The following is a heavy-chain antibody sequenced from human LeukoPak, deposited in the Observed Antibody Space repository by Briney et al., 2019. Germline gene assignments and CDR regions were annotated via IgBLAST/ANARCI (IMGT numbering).Heavy chain of an antibody. Sequence: SETLSLTCTVSGGSISSYYWSWIRQPPGKGLGWIGYIYYSGSTNYNPSLKSRVTISVDTSKNQFSLKLSSVTAADTAVYYCAGYYDSGSYYNDYWGQGTLVTVSS. CDR3: AGYYDSGSYYNDY. V-gene: IGHV4-59*08. CDR2: IYYSGST. D-gene: IGHD3-10*01. CDR1: GGSISSYY. J-gene: IGHJ4*02.